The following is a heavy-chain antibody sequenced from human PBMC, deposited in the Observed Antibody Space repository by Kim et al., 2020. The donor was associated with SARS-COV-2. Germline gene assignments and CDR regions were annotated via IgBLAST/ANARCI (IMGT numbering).Heavy chain of an antibody. CDR3: ARAAIVVVPAALGLVLYY. Sequence: SETLSLTCAVYGGSFSNYYWSWIRQPPGKGLEWIGEINHSGSTNYNPSLKSRVTISVDTSKNQFSLKLSSVTATDTAVYYCARAAIVVVPAALGLVLYY. CDR1: GGSFSNYY. D-gene: IGHD2-2*01. J-gene: IGHJ6*01. V-gene: IGHV4-34*01. CDR2: INHSGST.